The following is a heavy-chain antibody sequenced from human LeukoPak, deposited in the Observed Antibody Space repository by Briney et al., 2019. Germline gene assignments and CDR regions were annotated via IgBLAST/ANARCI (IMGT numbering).Heavy chain of an antibody. D-gene: IGHD3-3*01. CDR3: AKVRNFRAPNYYYYGMDV. V-gene: IGHV3-7*01. CDR1: GFTFSSYW. Sequence: GGSLRLSCAASGFTFSSYWMSWVRQAPGKGLEWMANIKQDGSEKYYVDSVKGRFTISRDNAKNSLYLQMNSLRAEDTAVYYCAKVRNFRAPNYYYYGMDVWGQGTTVTVSS. J-gene: IGHJ6*02. CDR2: IKQDGSEK.